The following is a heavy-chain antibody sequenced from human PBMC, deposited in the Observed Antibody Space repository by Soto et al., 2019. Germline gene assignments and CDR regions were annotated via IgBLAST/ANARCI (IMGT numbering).Heavy chain of an antibody. CDR1: GASISSYY. J-gene: IGHJ4*02. CDR2: MYYSGST. V-gene: IGHV4-59*01. CDR3: ARVGTAAGYFFDS. Sequence: PSETLSLTCTVSGASISSYYWSWIRQPPGKGLEWIGYMYYSGSTNYNPSLKSRVTISIDTSKKQFSLKLSSVTAADTAVYYCARVGTAAGYFFDSWGQGTLVTVSS. D-gene: IGHD6-25*01.